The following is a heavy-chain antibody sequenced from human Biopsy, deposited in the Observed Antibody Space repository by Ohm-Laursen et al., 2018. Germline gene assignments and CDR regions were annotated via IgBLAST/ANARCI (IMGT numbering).Heavy chain of an antibody. V-gene: IGHV1-69*01. Sequence: SSVKVSCKAPGGTFSNYAISWVRQAPGQGPEWMGGIIPIFETIDYAPKFQDRVTITADESTRTAYMELSSLKSEDTAVYYCARRYCSSTSCSPPFYSWFDPWGQGTLVTVSS. CDR1: GGTFSNYA. J-gene: IGHJ5*02. CDR3: ARRYCSSTSCSPPFYSWFDP. D-gene: IGHD2-2*01. CDR2: IIPIFETI.